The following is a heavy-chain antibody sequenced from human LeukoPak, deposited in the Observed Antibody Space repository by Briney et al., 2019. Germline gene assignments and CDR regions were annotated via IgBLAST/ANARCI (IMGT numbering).Heavy chain of an antibody. CDR3: AISMAVAGTFDY. J-gene: IGHJ4*02. CDR1: GGSVSSGSYY. V-gene: IGHV4-61*01. CDR2: IYYSGNT. D-gene: IGHD6-19*01. Sequence: SETLSLTCTVSGGSVSSGSYYWSWIRQPPGKGLEWIGYIYYSGNTNYNPSLKSRVTISVDTSKNQFSLKLSSVTAADVAVYYCAISMAVAGTFDYWGQGTLVTVSS.